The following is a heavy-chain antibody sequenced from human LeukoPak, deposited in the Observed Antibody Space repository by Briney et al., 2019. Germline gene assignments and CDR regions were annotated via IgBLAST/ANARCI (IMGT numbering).Heavy chain of an antibody. V-gene: IGHV4-34*01. CDR3: ARVRYGIVV. CDR2: INHSGST. J-gene: IGHJ4*02. D-gene: IGHD3-22*01. Sequence: EWIVEINHSGSTNYNPSLKSRVTISVDTSKNQFSLKLSSVTAADTAVYYCARVRYGIVVWGQGTLVTVSS.